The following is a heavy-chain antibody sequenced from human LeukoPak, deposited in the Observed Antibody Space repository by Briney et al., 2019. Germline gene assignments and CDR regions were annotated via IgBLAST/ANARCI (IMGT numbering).Heavy chain of an antibody. CDR1: GFTFSSYS. CDR2: INTNGGST. Sequence: PGGSLRLSCAASGFTFSSYSLQWVRQAPGKGLEYVSAINTNGGSTYYANSVKGRFTISRDNSKNTLYLQMGSLRAEDMAVYYCARIPVYWYFDLWGCGTLVTVSS. V-gene: IGHV3-64*01. J-gene: IGHJ2*01. CDR3: ARIPVYWYFDL. D-gene: IGHD2-2*02.